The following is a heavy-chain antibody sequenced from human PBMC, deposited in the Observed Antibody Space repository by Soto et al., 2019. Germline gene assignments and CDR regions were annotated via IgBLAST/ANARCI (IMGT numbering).Heavy chain of an antibody. D-gene: IGHD1-26*01. CDR3: GRATYSWNHEY. CDR1: GFPLEKYG. CDR2: ISFSGDYI. J-gene: IGHJ1*01. V-gene: IGHV3-21*01. Sequence: PGGSLRLSCAVSGFPLEKYGMNWNRQAPPQGLEWVSSISFSGDYIYYADSVKGRFTISGDNARNSLYLQMNRLGVDDTALCFCGRATYSWNHEYWGQGSQVTVGS.